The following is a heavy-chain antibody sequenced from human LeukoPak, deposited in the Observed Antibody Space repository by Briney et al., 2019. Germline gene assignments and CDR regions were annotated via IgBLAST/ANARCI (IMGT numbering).Heavy chain of an antibody. Sequence: ASVRVSCKASGYTISDYFMHWVRQAPGQGLEWMGWINPNTNGINYAQKFQGRVTMTRDTSISTAYMELSRLRSDDTAVYYCARVNLEWLLFSSLVWFDPWGQGTLVTVSS. J-gene: IGHJ5*02. CDR2: INPNTNGI. V-gene: IGHV1-2*02. D-gene: IGHD3-3*01. CDR1: GYTISDYF. CDR3: ARVNLEWLLFSSLVWFDP.